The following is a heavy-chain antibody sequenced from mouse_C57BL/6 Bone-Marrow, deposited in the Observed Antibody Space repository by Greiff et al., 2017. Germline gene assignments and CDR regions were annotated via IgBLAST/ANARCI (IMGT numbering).Heavy chain of an antibody. J-gene: IGHJ1*03. D-gene: IGHD2-1*01. Sequence: QVQLQQSGAELARPGASVKLSCKASGYTFTSYGISWVKQRTGQGLEWIGEIYPRSGNTYYNEKFKGKATLTADKSSRTAYMELRSLTSEDAAVYVCARWDGNYRWYFDVWGTGTTVTVSS. CDR3: ARWDGNYRWYFDV. V-gene: IGHV1-81*01. CDR1: GYTFTSYG. CDR2: IYPRSGNT.